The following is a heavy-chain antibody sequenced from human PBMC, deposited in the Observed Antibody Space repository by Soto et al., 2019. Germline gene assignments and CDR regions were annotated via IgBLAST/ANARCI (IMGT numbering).Heavy chain of an antibody. D-gene: IGHD3-16*01. J-gene: IGHJ6*02. CDR1: GGSISGYY. CDR3: ARGGEFYVLDV. Sequence: SETLSLTCTVSGGSISGYYRTWIRQPAGKGLEWIGRKHTSGTTNYNPSLKSRVTMSIDTSTNQFSLNLSSVTAADTAVYYCARGGEFYVLDVWGQGTTVTVSS. V-gene: IGHV4-4*07. CDR2: KHTSGTT.